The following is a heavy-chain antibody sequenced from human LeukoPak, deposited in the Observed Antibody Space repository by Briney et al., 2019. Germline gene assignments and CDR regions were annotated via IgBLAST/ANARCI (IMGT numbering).Heavy chain of an antibody. Sequence: GGSLRLSCAASGFTFSSYSMNWVRQAPGKGLEWVSYISSSSSTIYYADSVKGRFTISRGNAKNSLYLQMNSLRAEDTAVYCCARDLRGGKNWFDPWGQGTLVTVSS. J-gene: IGHJ5*02. D-gene: IGHD2-15*01. CDR1: GFTFSSYS. CDR3: ARDLRGGKNWFDP. CDR2: ISSSSSTI. V-gene: IGHV3-48*01.